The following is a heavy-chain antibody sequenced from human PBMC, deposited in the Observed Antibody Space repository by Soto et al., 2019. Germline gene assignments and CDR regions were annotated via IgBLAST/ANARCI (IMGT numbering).Heavy chain of an antibody. CDR3: ARERGDYDFWSGFGYFDY. V-gene: IGHV4-4*02. D-gene: IGHD3-3*01. CDR1: GGSISSSNW. J-gene: IGHJ4*02. CDR2: IYHSGST. Sequence: SETLSLTCAVSGGSISSSNWWSWVRQPPGKGLEWIGEIYHSGSTNYNPSLKSRVTISVDKSKNQFSLKLSSVTAADTAVYYCARERGDYDFWSGFGYFDYWGQGTLVTVSS.